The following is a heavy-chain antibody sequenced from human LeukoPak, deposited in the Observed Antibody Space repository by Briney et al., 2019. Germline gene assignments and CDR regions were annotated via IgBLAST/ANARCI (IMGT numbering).Heavy chain of an antibody. CDR2: ISWNSGSI. J-gene: IGHJ4*02. CDR3: AKALGTYYDFWSGPDY. Sequence: GGSLRLSCAASGFTFDDYAMHWVRQAPGKGLEWVSGISWNSGSIGYADSVKGRFTISRDNAKNSLYLQMNSLRAEDTALYYCAKALGTYYDFWSGPDYWGQGTLVTVSS. V-gene: IGHV3-9*01. CDR1: GFTFDDYA. D-gene: IGHD3-3*01.